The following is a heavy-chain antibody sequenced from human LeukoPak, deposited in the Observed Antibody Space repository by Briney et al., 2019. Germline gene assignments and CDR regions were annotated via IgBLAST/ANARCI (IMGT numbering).Heavy chain of an antibody. Sequence: SETLSLTCTVSGGSISNYYWSWLRQPPGKGLEGIGFIYNSGTTHYTPSLKSRVTMSVATSNNQFSLRLSSVTAADTAIYYCARHSGASPHYFDYWGQGALVTVSS. J-gene: IGHJ4*02. CDR1: GGSISNYY. CDR3: ARHSGASPHYFDY. V-gene: IGHV4-59*08. D-gene: IGHD1-26*01. CDR2: IYNSGTT.